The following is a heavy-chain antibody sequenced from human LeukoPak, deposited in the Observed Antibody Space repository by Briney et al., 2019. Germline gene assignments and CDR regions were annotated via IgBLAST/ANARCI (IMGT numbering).Heavy chain of an antibody. D-gene: IGHD6-19*01. Sequence: GGSLRLSCAASGFTFSSYNMNWFRQAPGKGLERVSSISSRSSYIFYADSVKGRFTISRDNAKNSLYLQMNSLGAEDTAVYYCARDAQWLVPEGYYYYMDVWGKGTTVTVSS. CDR2: ISSRSSYI. CDR1: GFTFSSYN. CDR3: ARDAQWLVPEGYYYYMDV. V-gene: IGHV3-21*01. J-gene: IGHJ6*03.